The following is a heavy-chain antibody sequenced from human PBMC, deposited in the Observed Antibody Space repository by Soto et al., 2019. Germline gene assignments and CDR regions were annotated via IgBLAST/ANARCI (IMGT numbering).Heavy chain of an antibody. CDR2: IYYSGST. CDR1: GGSISSGDYY. CDR3: ARGKPNYDFWSGYSHYGMDV. D-gene: IGHD3-3*01. V-gene: IGHV4-30-4*01. Sequence: QVQLQESGPGLVKPSQTLSLTCTVSGGSISSGDYYWSWIRQPPGKGLEWMGYIYYSGSTYYNPSPKSRVTIAVDTSKNQFSLKLSSVTAAETAVYYCARGKPNYDFWSGYSHYGMDVWGQGTTVTVSS. J-gene: IGHJ6*02.